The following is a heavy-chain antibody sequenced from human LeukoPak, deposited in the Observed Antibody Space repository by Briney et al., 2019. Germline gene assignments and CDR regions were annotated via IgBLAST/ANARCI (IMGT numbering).Heavy chain of an antibody. CDR2: IYYSGST. V-gene: IGHV4-31*03. Sequence: SQTLSLTCTVSGGSISSGGYYWSWIRQHPGKGLEWIGCIYYSGSTYYNPSLKSRVTISVDTSKNQFSLKLSSVTAADTAVYYCARGQQLVVFDPWGQGTLVTVSS. CDR1: GGSISSGGYY. D-gene: IGHD6-13*01. J-gene: IGHJ5*02. CDR3: ARGQQLVVFDP.